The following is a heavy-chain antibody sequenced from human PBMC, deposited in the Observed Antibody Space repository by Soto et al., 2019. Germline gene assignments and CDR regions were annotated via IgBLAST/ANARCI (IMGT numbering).Heavy chain of an antibody. J-gene: IGHJ4*02. CDR2: TYYRSKWYN. D-gene: IGHD3-22*01. Sequence: PSQTLSLTCAISGDSVSSNDAVWNWIRQSPSRGLEWLGRTYYRSKWYNDYAVSVKSRITINPDTSKNQFSLQLNSVTPEDTAVYYCARGASPLLYYYDSTRYFDYWGQGTLVTVSS. CDR3: ARGASPLLYYYDSTRYFDY. CDR1: GDSVSSNDAV. V-gene: IGHV6-1*01.